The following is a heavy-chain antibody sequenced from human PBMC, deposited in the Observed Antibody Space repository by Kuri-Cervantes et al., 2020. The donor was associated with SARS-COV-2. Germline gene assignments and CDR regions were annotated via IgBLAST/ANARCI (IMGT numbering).Heavy chain of an antibody. Sequence: GGSLRLSCAASGFTFSGYAMHWVRQAPGKGLEWVAVISYDGSNKYYADSVKGRFTISIDNSKNTLYLQMNSLRAEDTAVYYCARVSLGGERNYYYYYYIDVWGKGTTVTVSS. J-gene: IGHJ6*03. D-gene: IGHD2-21*01. V-gene: IGHV3-30-3*01. CDR3: ARVSLGGERNYYYYYYIDV. CDR2: ISYDGSNK. CDR1: GFTFSGYA.